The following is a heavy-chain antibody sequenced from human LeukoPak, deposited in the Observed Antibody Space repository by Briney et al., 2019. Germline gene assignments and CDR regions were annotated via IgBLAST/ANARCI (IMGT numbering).Heavy chain of an antibody. CDR3: ARRSGVAVAGAFDY. D-gene: IGHD6-19*01. CDR1: GFTFSNYA. J-gene: IGHJ4*02. V-gene: IGHV3-23*01. CDR2: ISGSGDST. Sequence: GGSLRLSCAASGFTFSNYAMRWVRQAPGEGLEWVSGISGSGDSTYYADSVKGRFTISRDNSKNTLYLQMNSLRAEDTAVYFCARRSGVAVAGAFDYWGQGTLVTVSS.